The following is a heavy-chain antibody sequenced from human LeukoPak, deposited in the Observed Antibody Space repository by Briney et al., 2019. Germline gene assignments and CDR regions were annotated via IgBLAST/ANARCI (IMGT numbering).Heavy chain of an antibody. J-gene: IGHJ6*03. D-gene: IGHD6-13*01. Sequence: PGGSLRLSCAASGFTFDDYGMNWVRQAPGKGLEWVSSISSSSSYIYYADSVKGRFTISRDNAKNSLYLQMNSLRAEDTAVYYCARDVAYSSSWYEVDYYYMDVWGKGTTVTVSS. CDR3: ARDVAYSSSWYEVDYYYMDV. V-gene: IGHV3-21*01. CDR2: ISSSSSYI. CDR1: GFTFDDYG.